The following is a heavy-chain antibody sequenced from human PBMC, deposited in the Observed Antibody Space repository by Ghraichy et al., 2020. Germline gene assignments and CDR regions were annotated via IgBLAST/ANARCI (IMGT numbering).Heavy chain of an antibody. J-gene: IGHJ4*02. CDR2: ISSNGGST. CDR1: GFTFSSYA. Sequence: GESLNISCSASGFTFSSYAMHWVRQAPGKGLEYVSAISSNGGSTYYADSVKGRFTISRDNSKNTLYLQMSSLRAEDTAVYYCVKEGEIVWFGELSQDYWGQGTLVTVSS. CDR3: VKEGEIVWFGELSQDY. V-gene: IGHV3-64D*06. D-gene: IGHD3-10*01.